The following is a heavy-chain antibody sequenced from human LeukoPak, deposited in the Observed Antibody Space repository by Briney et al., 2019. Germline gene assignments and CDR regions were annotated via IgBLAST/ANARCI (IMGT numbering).Heavy chain of an antibody. Sequence: SETLSLTCTVPGVSISGFYWNWIRHPPRTGPEWARYSHTGGSISSNPSLNSRVAFSMHTSKNQVSLRLNSVTATDTAVYYCARRRGGFGEGEFDYWGQGIPVTVST. CDR3: ARRRGGFGEGEFDY. V-gene: IGHV4-4*08. CDR2: SHTGGSI. J-gene: IGHJ4*02. CDR1: GVSISGFY. D-gene: IGHD3-10*01.